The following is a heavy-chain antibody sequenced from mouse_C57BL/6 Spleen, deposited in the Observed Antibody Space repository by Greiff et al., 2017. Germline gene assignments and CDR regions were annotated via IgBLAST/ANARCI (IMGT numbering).Heavy chain of an antibody. V-gene: IGHV1-80*01. Sequence: VQLKQSGAELVKPGASVKISCKASGYAFSSYWMNWVKQRPGKGLEWIGQIYPGDGDTNYNGKFKGKATLTADKSSSTAYMQLSSLTSEDSAVYFCARGTGGYYYAMDYWGQGTSVTVSS. CDR2: IYPGDGDT. CDR1: GYAFSSYW. CDR3: ARGTGGYYYAMDY. D-gene: IGHD4-1*01. J-gene: IGHJ4*01.